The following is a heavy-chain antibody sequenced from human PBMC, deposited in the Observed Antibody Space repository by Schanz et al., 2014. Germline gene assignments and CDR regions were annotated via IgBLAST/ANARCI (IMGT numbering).Heavy chain of an antibody. Sequence: EVQLLESGGGLVQPGGSLRLSCAASGFTFSSYAMSWVRQAPGKGLEWVSSISSSGSYIHYADSVKGRFTISRDNAKNTLYLQMNSLRAEDTAVYYCAKARRKSNCSGGRCFHYSYYGMDVWGQGTTVTVSS. J-gene: IGHJ6*02. CDR3: AKARRKSNCSGGRCFHYSYYGMDV. D-gene: IGHD2-15*01. V-gene: IGHV3-21*04. CDR2: ISSSGSYI. CDR1: GFTFSSYA.